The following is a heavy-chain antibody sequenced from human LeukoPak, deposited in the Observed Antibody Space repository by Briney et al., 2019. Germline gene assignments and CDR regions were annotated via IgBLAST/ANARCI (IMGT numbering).Heavy chain of an antibody. Sequence: ASVKVSCKVSGYTFTDYYMHWVQQAPGKGLEWMGLVDPEDGETIYAEKFQGRVTITADTSTDTAYMELSSLRSEDTAVYYCALSRYSSSDPFGYWGQGTLVTVSS. CDR1: GYTFTDYY. CDR3: ALSRYSSSDPFGY. D-gene: IGHD6-13*01. CDR2: VDPEDGET. J-gene: IGHJ4*02. V-gene: IGHV1-69-2*01.